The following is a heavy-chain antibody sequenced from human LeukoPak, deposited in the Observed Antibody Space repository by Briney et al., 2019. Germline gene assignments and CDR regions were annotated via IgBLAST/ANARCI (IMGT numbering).Heavy chain of an antibody. CDR3: ARAGGYYHGGYYFDY. CDR2: IIPIFVTA. J-gene: IGHJ4*01. CDR1: GGTFTSYA. Sequence: GSSVKVSCKASGGTFTSYAISWVRPAPGQGLEWMGGIIPIFVTANYAQKFQGRVKITTEESTSTAYMELSSLRSEDTAVYYCARAGGYYHGGYYFDYWGHGTLVTVSS. V-gene: IGHV1-69*05. D-gene: IGHD3-10*01.